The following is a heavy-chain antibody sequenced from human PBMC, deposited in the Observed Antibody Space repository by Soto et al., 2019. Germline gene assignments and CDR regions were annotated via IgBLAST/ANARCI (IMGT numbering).Heavy chain of an antibody. CDR3: AKDKEAGTLFGAFDI. CDR2: ISGNSGSI. CDR1: GFTFDDYA. D-gene: IGHD1-7*01. Sequence: EVQLVESGGGLVQPGRSLRLSCAASGFTFDDYAMHWVRQAPGKGLEWVSGISGNSGSIGYADSVKGRFTISRDNAKNSLYLQMNSLRAEDTALYYCAKDKEAGTLFGAFDIWGQGTMVSVSS. V-gene: IGHV3-9*01. J-gene: IGHJ3*02.